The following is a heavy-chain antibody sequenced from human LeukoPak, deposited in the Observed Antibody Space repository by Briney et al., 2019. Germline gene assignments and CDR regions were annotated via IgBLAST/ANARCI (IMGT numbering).Heavy chain of an antibody. V-gene: IGHV4-30-4*08. CDR2: IYYSGST. Sequence: SQTLSLTCTVSGGSISSGGYYWSWIRQPPGKGLEWIGYIYYSGSTYYNPSLKSRVTISVDTSNNQFSLKLTSVTAADPAVYSWARTSILPWGAYDYYMEVWGKGTTVTVSS. CDR1: GGSISSGGYY. CDR3: ARTSILPWGAYDYYMEV. D-gene: IGHD1-26*01. J-gene: IGHJ6*03.